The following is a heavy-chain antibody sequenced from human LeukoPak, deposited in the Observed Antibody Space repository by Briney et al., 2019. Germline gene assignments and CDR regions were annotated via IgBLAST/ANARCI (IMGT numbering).Heavy chain of an antibody. CDR3: AREWKKTGAFDY. D-gene: IGHD1-1*01. V-gene: IGHV3-74*01. CDR2: INTDGSST. J-gene: IGHJ4*02. Sequence: PGGSLRLSCAASGFTFSSFWMHWVRQAPGKGLVWVSFINTDGSSTTYADSVKGRFTVSRDNAKNTLYLQMSGLRAEDTAVYYCAREWKKTGAFDYWGQGTLVTVSS. CDR1: GFTFSSFW.